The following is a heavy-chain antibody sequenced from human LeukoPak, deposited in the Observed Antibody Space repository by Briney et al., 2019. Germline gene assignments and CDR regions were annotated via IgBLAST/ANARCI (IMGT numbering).Heavy chain of an antibody. CDR2: ISATGGST. D-gene: IGHD3-3*01. J-gene: IGHJ4*02. CDR1: GFTFSSYA. V-gene: IGHV3-23*01. Sequence: GGSLRLSCAASGFTFSSYAMSWVRQAPGKGLKWVSSISATGGSTFYADSVKGRFTISRDNSKNTLYLQMNSLRAEDTAVYYCAKDIKDFSSGYYYFDYWGQGTLVTVSS. CDR3: AKDIKDFSSGYYYFDY.